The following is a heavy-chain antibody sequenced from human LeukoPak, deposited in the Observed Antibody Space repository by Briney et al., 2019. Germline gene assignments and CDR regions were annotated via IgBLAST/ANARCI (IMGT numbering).Heavy chain of an antibody. Sequence: GGSLRLSCASSGFTFSSYWMSWVRQAPGKGLEWVANIKQDGSEKYYVDSVKGRFTISRDNAKNSLYLQMNSLRAEDTAVYYCARLYAIPSYYYYYYMDVWGKGTTVTVSS. CDR3: ARLYAIPSYYYYYYMDV. V-gene: IGHV3-7*01. CDR1: GFTFSSYW. D-gene: IGHD2-8*01. CDR2: IKQDGSEK. J-gene: IGHJ6*03.